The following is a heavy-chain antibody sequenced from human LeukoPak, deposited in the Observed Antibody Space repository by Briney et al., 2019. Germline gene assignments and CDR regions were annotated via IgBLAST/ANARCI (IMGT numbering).Heavy chain of an antibody. CDR3: AKERYSSSWYGPTHYYYYGMDV. CDR2: ISSSSSYI. D-gene: IGHD6-13*01. J-gene: IGHJ6*02. V-gene: IGHV3-21*01. Sequence: PGGSLRLSCAASGFTFSGYSMNWVRQAPGKGLEWVSSISSSSSYIYYADSVKGRFTISRDNAKNSLYLQMNSLRAEDTAVYYCAKERYSSSWYGPTHYYYYGMDVWGQGTTVTVSS. CDR1: GFTFSGYS.